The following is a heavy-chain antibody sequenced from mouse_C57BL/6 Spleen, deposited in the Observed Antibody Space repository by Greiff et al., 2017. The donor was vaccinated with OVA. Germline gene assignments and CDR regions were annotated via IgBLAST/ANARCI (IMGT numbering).Heavy chain of an antibody. Sequence: DVHLVESGTVLARPGASVKMSCKTSGYTFPSYWMHWVKQRPGQGLEWIGDIYPGNSDTSYHQKFKGKAKLTVVTSASTAYMELSSLTNEDSAVYYCTRSSITGDYWGQGTTLTVSS. CDR1: GYTFPSYW. J-gene: IGHJ2*01. CDR2: IYPGNSDT. V-gene: IGHV1-5*01. D-gene: IGHD1-1*01. CDR3: TRSSITGDY.